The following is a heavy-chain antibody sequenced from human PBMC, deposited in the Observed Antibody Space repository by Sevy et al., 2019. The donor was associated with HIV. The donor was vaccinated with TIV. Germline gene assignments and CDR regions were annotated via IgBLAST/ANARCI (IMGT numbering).Heavy chain of an antibody. CDR2: INWIGAAT. Sequence: GGSLRLSCAASGFTFHTSAMHWVRQAPGKGLERVSGINWIGAATGYADSVRGRFTISRDDAKNSLFLHMNRLRPEDTAFYYCAKDMSRGGTGTGLDYWGQGTLVTVSS. D-gene: IGHD1-7*01. CDR3: AKDMSRGGTGTGLDY. CDR1: GFTFHTSA. V-gene: IGHV3-9*01. J-gene: IGHJ4*02.